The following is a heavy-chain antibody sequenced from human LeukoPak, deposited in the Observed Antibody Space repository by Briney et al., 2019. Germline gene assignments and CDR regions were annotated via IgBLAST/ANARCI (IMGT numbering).Heavy chain of an antibody. D-gene: IGHD4-11*01. CDR1: GYSFTSYW. CDR3: ARHHTTTVTTIFDY. J-gene: IGHJ4*02. V-gene: IGHV5-51*01. Sequence: GESLKISCKGSGYSFTSYWIGWVRQLRGKGLEWMGIIYPGDSDTRYSPSFQGQVTISADKSISTAYLQWSSLKASDTAMYYCARHHTTTVTTIFDYWGQGTLVTVSS. CDR2: IYPGDSDT.